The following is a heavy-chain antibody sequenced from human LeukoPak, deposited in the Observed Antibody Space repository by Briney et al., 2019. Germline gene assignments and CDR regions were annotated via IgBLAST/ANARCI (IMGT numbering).Heavy chain of an antibody. CDR2: INHSGST. Sequence: SETLSLTCAVYGGSFSGYYWSWIRQPPGKGLEWIGEINHSGSTNYNPSLKSRVTISVDTSKNQFSLKLSSVIAADTAVYYCAREYGGNSGAFDIWGQGTMVTVSS. CDR1: GGSFSGYY. D-gene: IGHD4-23*01. CDR3: AREYGGNSGAFDI. J-gene: IGHJ3*02. V-gene: IGHV4-34*01.